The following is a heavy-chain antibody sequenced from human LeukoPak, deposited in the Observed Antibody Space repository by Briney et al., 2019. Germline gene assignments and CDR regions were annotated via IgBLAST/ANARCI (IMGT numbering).Heavy chain of an antibody. CDR3: ARDRLPITGTLYFDY. D-gene: IGHD1-20*01. V-gene: IGHV3-7*01. CDR1: GFTFSSYW. CDR2: IKQDGSEK. J-gene: IGHJ4*02. Sequence: GGSLRLSCAASGFTFSSYWMSWVRQAPGKGLEWLANIKQDGSEKYYVDSVKGRFTISRDNAKNSLYLQMNSLRAEDTAVYYCARDRLPITGTLYFDYWGQGTLVTVSS.